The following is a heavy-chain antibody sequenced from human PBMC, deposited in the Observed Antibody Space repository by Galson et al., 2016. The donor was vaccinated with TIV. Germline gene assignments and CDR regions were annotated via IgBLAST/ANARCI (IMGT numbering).Heavy chain of an antibody. V-gene: IGHV1-2*02. D-gene: IGHD3-9*01. CDR3: SRDLVRLTGHSSFAC. J-gene: IGHJ4*02. CDR1: GYTFSDYH. CDR2: INPKDGDT. Sequence: SVKVSCKASGYTFSDYHIHWVRQAPGQGLQWMGWINPKDGDTYYAQDFQGRVTMTRDTSFTTAYLEMSRLRSDDTALYYWSRDLVRLTGHSSFACGGQGTVVT.